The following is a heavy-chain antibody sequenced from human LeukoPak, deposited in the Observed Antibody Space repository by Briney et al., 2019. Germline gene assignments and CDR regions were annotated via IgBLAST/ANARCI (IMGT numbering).Heavy chain of an antibody. CDR1: GGTFSSYA. CDR3: ATMYSGSYAAASSWFDP. D-gene: IGHD1-26*01. V-gene: IGHV1-69*05. CDR2: IIPIFGTA. J-gene: IGHJ5*02. Sequence: ASVKVSCKASGGTFSSYAISWVRQAPGQGLEWMGGIIPIFGTANYAQKFQGRVTITTDESTSTAYMELSSLRSEDTAVYYCATMYSGSYAAASSWFDPWGQGTLVTVSS.